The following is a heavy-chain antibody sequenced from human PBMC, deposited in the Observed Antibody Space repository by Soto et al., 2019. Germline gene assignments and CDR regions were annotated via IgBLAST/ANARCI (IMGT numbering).Heavy chain of an antibody. J-gene: IGHJ5*02. CDR2: IYPGDSDT. CDR3: ARGPDEYCSGGSCYYNWFDP. V-gene: IGHV5-51*01. Sequence: GESLKISCKGSGYRFTNYWIGWVRQMPGKGLEWMGIIYPGDSDTRYSPSFQGQVTISADKSISTAYLQWSSLKASDTAMYYCARGPDEYCSGGSCYYNWFDPWGQGTLVTVSS. CDR1: GYRFTNYW. D-gene: IGHD2-15*01.